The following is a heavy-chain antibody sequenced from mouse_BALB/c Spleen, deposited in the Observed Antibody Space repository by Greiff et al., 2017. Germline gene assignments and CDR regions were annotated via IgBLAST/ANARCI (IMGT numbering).Heavy chain of an antibody. Sequence: VQLKESGAELVRSGASVKLSCTASGFNIKDYYMHWVKQRPEQGLEWIGWIDPENGDTEYAPKFQGKATMTADTSSNTAYLQLSSLTSEDTAVYYCNADYGSSRHFAYWGQGTLVTVSA. D-gene: IGHD1-1*01. J-gene: IGHJ3*01. CDR1: GFNIKDYY. CDR3: NADYGSSRHFAY. V-gene: IGHV14-4*02. CDR2: IDPENGDT.